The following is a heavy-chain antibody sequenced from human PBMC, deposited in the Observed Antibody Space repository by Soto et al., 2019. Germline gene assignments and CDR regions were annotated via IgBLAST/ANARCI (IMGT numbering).Heavy chain of an antibody. J-gene: IGHJ6*02. CDR2: IGTAGDT. CDR1: GFTFSSYD. Sequence: PGGSLSLSCAASGFTFSSYDMHLVRPATGKGLEWVSAIGTAGDTYYPGSVKGRFTISRENAKNSLYLQMNSLRAEDTAVYYCARVGLELQNSKHYYYGMDVWGQGTTVTVSS. D-gene: IGHD1-7*01. CDR3: ARVGLELQNSKHYYYGMDV. V-gene: IGHV3-13*01.